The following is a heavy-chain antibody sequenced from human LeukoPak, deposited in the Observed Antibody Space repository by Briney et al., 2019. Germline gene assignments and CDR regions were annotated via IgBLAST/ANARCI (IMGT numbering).Heavy chain of an antibody. CDR3: AKDPAYYYDSSGYRYYYYYMDV. V-gene: IGHV3-30*02. Sequence: GGSLRLSCAASGFTFSSYGMHWVRKAPGKGLERVAFIRYDGSNKYYADSVKGRFTISRDNSKNTLYLQMNSLRAEDTAVYYCAKDPAYYYDSSGYRYYYYYMDVWGKGTTVTIS. D-gene: IGHD3-22*01. J-gene: IGHJ6*03. CDR2: IRYDGSNK. CDR1: GFTFSSYG.